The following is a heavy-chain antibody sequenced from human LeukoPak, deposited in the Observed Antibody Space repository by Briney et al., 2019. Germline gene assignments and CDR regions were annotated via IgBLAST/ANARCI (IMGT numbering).Heavy chain of an antibody. CDR1: GVSFSSYY. CDR2: VGHSALT. J-gene: IGHJ5*02. D-gene: IGHD2-8*01. CDR3: ARDGVPNNYWFDP. Sequence: SETLSLTCALYGVSFSSYYGLWVRQAPGIGLGWLGEVGHSALTNYKPSLKSRLTISLDMSKNQFSLRLTSVTAADTAVYYFARDGVPNNYWFDPWGQGTLVTVSS. V-gene: IGHV4-34*01.